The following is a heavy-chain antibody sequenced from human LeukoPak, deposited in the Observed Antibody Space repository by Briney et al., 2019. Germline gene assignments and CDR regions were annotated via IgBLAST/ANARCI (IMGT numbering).Heavy chain of an antibody. CDR2: ISGSGGST. J-gene: IGHJ4*02. CDR1: GFIFSSYA. CDR3: AKQTYFRSGFDY. Sequence: GGSLRLSCAASGFIFSSYAMSWVRQAPGKGLEWVSAISGSGGSTYYADSVKGRSTISRANSKNTLYLQITSLRAEDTAVYYCAKQTYFRSGFDYWGQGTLVTVSS. D-gene: IGHD3-3*01. V-gene: IGHV3-23*01.